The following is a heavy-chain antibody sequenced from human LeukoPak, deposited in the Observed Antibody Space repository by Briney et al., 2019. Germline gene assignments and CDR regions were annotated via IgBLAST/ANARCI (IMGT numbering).Heavy chain of an antibody. CDR3: ARDPGPKYYYDSSGYFVD. CDR1: GYTFTSYG. CDR2: ISAYNGNT. Sequence: GASVKVSCKASGYTFTSYGISWVRQAPGQGLEWMGWISAYNGNTNYAQKLQGRVTMTTDTSTSTAYMELRSLRSDDTAVYYCARDPGPKYYYDSSGYFVDWGQGTLVTVSS. V-gene: IGHV1-18*01. D-gene: IGHD3-22*01. J-gene: IGHJ4*02.